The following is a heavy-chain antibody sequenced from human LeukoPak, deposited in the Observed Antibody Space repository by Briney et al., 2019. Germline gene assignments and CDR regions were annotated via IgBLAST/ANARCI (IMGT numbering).Heavy chain of an antibody. V-gene: IGHV1-8*03. J-gene: IGHJ4*02. CDR3: ARGPTALYCSGGSCYVPFFDY. Sequence: GASVTVTCKASGYTFTSYDINWVRQPTGQGLEWMGWMNPNSGNTGYAQKFQGRVTITSNNSISTAYMELSSLRSEDTAVYYCARGPTALYCSGGSCYVPFFDYWGQGTLVTVSS. CDR2: MNPNSGNT. D-gene: IGHD2-15*01. CDR1: GYTFTSYD.